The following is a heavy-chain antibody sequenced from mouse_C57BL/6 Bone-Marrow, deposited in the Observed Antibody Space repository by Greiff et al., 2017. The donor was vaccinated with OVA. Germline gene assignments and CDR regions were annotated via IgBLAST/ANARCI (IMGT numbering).Heavy chain of an antibody. Sequence: VQLQQPGAELVRPGTSVKLSCKASGYTFTSYWMHWVKQRPGQGLEWIGVIDPSDSYTNYNQKFKGKATLTVDTSSSTAYMQLSSLTSEDSAVYYCARTDGAYDSDPHWGQGTTLTVSS. CDR3: ARTDGAYDSDPH. CDR1: GYTFTSYW. CDR2: IDPSDSYT. D-gene: IGHD2-4*01. V-gene: IGHV1-59*01. J-gene: IGHJ2*01.